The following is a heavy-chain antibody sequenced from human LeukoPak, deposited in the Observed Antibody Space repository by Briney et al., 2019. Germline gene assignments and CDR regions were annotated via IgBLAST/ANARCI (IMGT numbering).Heavy chain of an antibody. CDR3: ARRNRDGYNFLDC. CDR1: GGSISGYY. CDR2: IYYSGST. Sequence: SETLSLTCTVSGGSISGYYWSWIRQPPGKGLEWIGYIYYSGSTNYNPSLKSRVTISVDTSKNQFSLKLSSVTAADTAVYYCARRNRDGYNFLDCWGQGTLVTVSS. D-gene: IGHD5-24*01. V-gene: IGHV4-59*08. J-gene: IGHJ4*02.